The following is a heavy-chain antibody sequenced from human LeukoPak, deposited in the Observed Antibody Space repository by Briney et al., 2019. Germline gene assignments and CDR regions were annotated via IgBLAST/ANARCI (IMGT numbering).Heavy chain of an antibody. Sequence: PSETLSLTCTVSGYSISSGYYWGWIRQPPGKGLEWIGSIYHSGSTNYDPSLKSRVTISVDTSKNQFSLKLSSVTAADTAVYYCARVYYDSSGFDYWGQGTLVTVSS. D-gene: IGHD3-22*01. CDR2: IYHSGST. CDR1: GYSISSGYY. CDR3: ARVYYDSSGFDY. J-gene: IGHJ4*02. V-gene: IGHV4-38-2*02.